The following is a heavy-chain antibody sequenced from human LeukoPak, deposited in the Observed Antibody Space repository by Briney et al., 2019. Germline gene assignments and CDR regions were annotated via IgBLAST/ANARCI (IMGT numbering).Heavy chain of an antibody. Sequence: ASVKVSCKASGYTFTGYYIHWVRQAPGQGLEWMGWINPNSDGTNYAQKFQGRVTMTSDTSISTAYMELSRLRSDDTAVYYCARSQLAEGDFDYWGQGTLVTVSS. D-gene: IGHD3-16*01. CDR1: GYTFTGYY. J-gene: IGHJ4*02. CDR3: ARSQLAEGDFDY. V-gene: IGHV1-2*02. CDR2: INPNSDGT.